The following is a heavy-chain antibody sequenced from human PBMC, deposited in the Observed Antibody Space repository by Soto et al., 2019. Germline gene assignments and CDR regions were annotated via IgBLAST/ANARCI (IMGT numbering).Heavy chain of an antibody. Sequence: VASVKVSCKVSGYTLTELSMHWVRQAPGKGLEWMGGFDPEDGETIYAQKFQGRVTMTEDTSTDTAYMELSSLRSEDTAVYYCATTSTVLRFLEWLSPYRDMDVWGQGTTVTVSS. CDR3: ATTSTVLRFLEWLSPYRDMDV. V-gene: IGHV1-24*01. D-gene: IGHD3-3*01. CDR1: GYTLTELS. CDR2: FDPEDGET. J-gene: IGHJ6*02.